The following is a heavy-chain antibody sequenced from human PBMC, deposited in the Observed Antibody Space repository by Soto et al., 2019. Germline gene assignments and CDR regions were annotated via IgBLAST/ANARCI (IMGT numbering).Heavy chain of an antibody. CDR1: GFTFSSYA. Sequence: PGGSLRLSCAASGFTFSSYAMSWVRRAPGKGLEWVSAISGSGGSTYYADSVKGRFTISRDNSKNTLYLQMNSLRAEDTAVYYCAKDHHSAYGYSCFDYWGQGTLVTVSS. V-gene: IGHV3-23*01. CDR2: ISGSGGST. D-gene: IGHD5-18*01. J-gene: IGHJ4*02. CDR3: AKDHHSAYGYSCFDY.